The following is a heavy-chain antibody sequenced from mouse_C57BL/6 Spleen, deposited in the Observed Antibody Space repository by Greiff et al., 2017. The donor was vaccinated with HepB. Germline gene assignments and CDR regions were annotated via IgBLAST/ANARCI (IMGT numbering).Heavy chain of an antibody. CDR1: GYTFTDYY. CDR2: IYPGSGNT. V-gene: IGHV1-76*01. D-gene: IGHD1-1*01. Sequence: QVQLKQSGAELVRPGASVKLSCKASGYTFTDYYINWVKQRPGQGLEWIARIYPGSGNTYYNEKFKGKATLTAEKSSSTAYMQLSSLTSEDSAVYFCARSYGSSYVSAYWGQGTLVTVSA. J-gene: IGHJ3*01. CDR3: ARSYGSSYVSAY.